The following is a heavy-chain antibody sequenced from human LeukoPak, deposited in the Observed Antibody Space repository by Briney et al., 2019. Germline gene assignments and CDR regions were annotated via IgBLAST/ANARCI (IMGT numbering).Heavy chain of an antibody. V-gene: IGHV4-38-2*02. D-gene: IGHD3-22*01. CDR3: ARAAAYYYDSSGDQFDY. J-gene: IGHJ4*02. CDR1: GYSISSGYY. CDR2: IYHSGST. Sequence: SETLPLTCTVSGYSISSGYYWGWIRQPPGKGLEWIRSIYHSGSTYDNSSLKSRVTISVDTSKNQFSLKLSSVTAADTAVYYWARAAAYYYDSSGDQFDYWGQGTLVTVSS.